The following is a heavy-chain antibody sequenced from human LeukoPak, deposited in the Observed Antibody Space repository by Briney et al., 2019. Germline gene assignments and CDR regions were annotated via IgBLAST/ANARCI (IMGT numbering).Heavy chain of an antibody. J-gene: IGHJ5*02. CDR2: IYYSGST. Sequence: SETLSLTCTVSGGSISSYYWSWIRQPPGKGLEWIGYIYYSGSTNYNPSLKSRVTISVDTSKNQFSLKLSSVTAADTAVYYCARDIQAYSSGWYHWFDPWGQGTLVTVSS. CDR3: ARDIQAYSSGWYHWFDP. D-gene: IGHD6-19*01. V-gene: IGHV4-59*01. CDR1: GGSISSYY.